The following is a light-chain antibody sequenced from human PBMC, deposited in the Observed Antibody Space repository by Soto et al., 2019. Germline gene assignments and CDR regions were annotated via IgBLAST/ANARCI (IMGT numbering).Light chain of an antibody. CDR1: QSVSSN. CDR3: QQYNNWPGT. J-gene: IGKJ1*01. V-gene: IGKV3-15*01. Sequence: EIVMTQSPATLSVSPGERATLPCRASQSVSSNLAWYQQKPGQAPRLLIYGASTRATGIPARFSGSGSGTEFTLTISILQSEDFAVYYCQQYNNWPGTFGQGTKVEIK. CDR2: GAS.